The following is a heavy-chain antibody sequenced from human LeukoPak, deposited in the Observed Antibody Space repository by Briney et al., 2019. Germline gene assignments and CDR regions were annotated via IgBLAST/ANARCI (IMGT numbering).Heavy chain of an antibody. Sequence: SQTLSLTRAISGDSVSSNSAAWNWIRHSPSRGLEWLGRTYYRSKWYNDYAVSVKSRLTINADTSKNQFSLLLHSVTPEDTAVYYCARQGPAGPFDYWGQGTPVTVSS. V-gene: IGHV6-1*01. CDR2: TYYRSKWYN. CDR3: ARQGPAGPFDY. CDR1: GDSVSSNSAA. J-gene: IGHJ4*02.